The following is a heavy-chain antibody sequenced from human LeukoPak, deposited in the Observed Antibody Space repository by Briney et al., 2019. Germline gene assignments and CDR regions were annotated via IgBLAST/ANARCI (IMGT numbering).Heavy chain of an antibody. V-gene: IGHV3-21*01. CDR2: IRSSSGYI. CDR3: ATVRGGNTRDFDY. D-gene: IGHD3-10*01. Sequence: GSLRLSCAASGFTFSSYNMHWVRQAPGKGLEWVSSIRSSSGYIYYADSVKGRSTISRDNAKNSLYLQMNSLRAEDTAVYHCATVRGGNTRDFDYWGQGTLVTVSS. J-gene: IGHJ4*02. CDR1: GFTFSSYN.